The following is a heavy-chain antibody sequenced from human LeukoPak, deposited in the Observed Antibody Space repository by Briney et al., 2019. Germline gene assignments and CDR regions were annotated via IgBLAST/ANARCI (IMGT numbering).Heavy chain of an antibody. CDR2: IDPNSGDT. J-gene: IGHJ4*02. V-gene: IGHV1-2*02. D-gene: IGHD3-10*01. Sequence: SVTVSCKASGYSFTGYFIHWVRQAPGQGLEWMGCIDPNSGDTKYAQKFQGRVTMTRDTSISTAYMEVSRLRFDDTAMYYCAREVGYLLGETRLGFWGPGTLVTLSS. CDR3: AREVGYLLGETRLGF. CDR1: GYSFTGYF.